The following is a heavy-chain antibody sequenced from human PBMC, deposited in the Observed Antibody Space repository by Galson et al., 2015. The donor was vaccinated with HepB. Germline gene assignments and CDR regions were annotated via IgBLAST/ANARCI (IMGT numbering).Heavy chain of an antibody. J-gene: IGHJ4*02. Sequence: LRLSCATSGFTFDDFATHWVRQAPGMGLEWVSGLSWNGGNLDYADSVKGRFTLPSDNAKNSLYLQMKSLRTEDTALYYCVRGRDTSGTNAPFDYWGQGSLVTVSS. CDR3: VRGRDTSGTNAPFDY. D-gene: IGHD6-19*01. CDR1: GFTFDDFA. CDR2: LSWNGGNL. V-gene: IGHV3-9*01.